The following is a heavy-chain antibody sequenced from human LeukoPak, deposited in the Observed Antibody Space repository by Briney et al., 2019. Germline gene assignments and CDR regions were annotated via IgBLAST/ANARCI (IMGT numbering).Heavy chain of an antibody. V-gene: IGHV1-2*07. CDR3: ARVYSAPRVFYYYMDV. D-gene: IGHD2-15*01. CDR1: GYTFTDYN. Sequence: GASVKVSCKASGYTFTDYNIHWVRQAPGQGLEWMGWINPYSGAANNAHSFQGRVTMTRDTSISTAYMELSRLRSDDTAVYFCARVYSAPRVFYYYMDVWGIGTTVTVSS. J-gene: IGHJ6*03. CDR2: INPYSGAA.